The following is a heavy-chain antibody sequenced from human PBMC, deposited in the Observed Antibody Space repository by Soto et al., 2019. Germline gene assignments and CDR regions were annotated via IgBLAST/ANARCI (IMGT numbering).Heavy chain of an antibody. V-gene: IGHV1-2*04. Sequence: ASVKVSCKASGYTFTGYYMHWVRQAPGQGLEWMGWINPNSGGTNYAQKFQGWVTMTRDTSISTAYMELSRLRSDDTAVYYCARDHSGYWVGRAFDIWGQGTMVTVSS. CDR2: INPNSGGT. J-gene: IGHJ3*02. CDR1: GYTFTGYY. D-gene: IGHD3-22*01. CDR3: ARDHSGYWVGRAFDI.